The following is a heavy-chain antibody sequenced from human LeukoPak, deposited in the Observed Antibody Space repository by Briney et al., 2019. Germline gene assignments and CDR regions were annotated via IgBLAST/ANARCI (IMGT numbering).Heavy chain of an antibody. V-gene: IGHV4-30-4*01. J-gene: IGHJ4*02. CDR3: AREKMAIDY. CDR2: IYYSGST. Sequence: PSQTLSLTCTVSGGPLSSGDYYWGWVRQPPGKGLGWLRYIYYSGSTYYNPSLKSRVTISVDTSKNQFSLKLSSVTAADTAVYYCAREKMAIDYWGQGILVPVSA. CDR1: GGPLSSGDYY.